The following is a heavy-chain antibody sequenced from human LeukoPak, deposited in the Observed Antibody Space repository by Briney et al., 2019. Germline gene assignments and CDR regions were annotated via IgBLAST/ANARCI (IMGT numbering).Heavy chain of an antibody. CDR2: INAGNGNT. J-gene: IGHJ1*01. V-gene: IGHV1-3*01. CDR3: ARGLYSSGWAEYFQH. D-gene: IGHD6-19*01. Sequence: ASVKVSCKASGYPFTSYAMHWVRQAPGQRLEWMGWINAGNGNTKYSQKFQGRVTITRDTSAGTAYMELSSLRSEDTAVYYCARGLYSSGWAEYFQHWGQGTLVTVSS. CDR1: GYPFTSYA.